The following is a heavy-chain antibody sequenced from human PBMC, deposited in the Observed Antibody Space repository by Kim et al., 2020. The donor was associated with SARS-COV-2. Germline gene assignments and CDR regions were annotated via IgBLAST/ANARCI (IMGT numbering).Heavy chain of an antibody. Sequence: SETLSLTCTVSGVSISSYYWTWMRQPPGKGLEWIGYVYYTGSTKYNSSLESRVTMSVDTSKNQFSLRLSSVTAADTAMYYCASGYTSSWYYFDYWGQGTLVTVSS. J-gene: IGHJ4*02. CDR2: VYYTGST. CDR1: GVSISSYY. V-gene: IGHV4-59*13. CDR3: ASGYTSSWYYFDY. D-gene: IGHD6-13*01.